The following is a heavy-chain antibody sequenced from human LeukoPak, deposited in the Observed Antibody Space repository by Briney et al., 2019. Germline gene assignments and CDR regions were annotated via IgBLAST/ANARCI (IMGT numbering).Heavy chain of an antibody. V-gene: IGHV4-59*08. CDR2: IYYSGST. Sequence: SETLSLTCTVSGGSISSYYWSWIRQPPGKGLEWIGYIYYSGSTNYNPSLKSRVTISVDTSKNQFSLKLGSVTAADTAVYYCARAPDYYDSRAFDYWGQGTLVTVSS. CDR3: ARAPDYYDSRAFDY. CDR1: GGSISSYY. J-gene: IGHJ4*02. D-gene: IGHD3-22*01.